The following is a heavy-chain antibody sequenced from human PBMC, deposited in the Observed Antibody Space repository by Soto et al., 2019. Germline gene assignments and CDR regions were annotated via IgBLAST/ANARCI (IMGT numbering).Heavy chain of an antibody. V-gene: IGHV1-69*06. Sequence: QVQLVQSGAEVQRPGSSVKVSCKASGGTFSSYAISWVRQAPGQGLEWMGWINPSFGTPHYAQKYQGRFTITADTFTDTAYMELTRLTSDDTAVYFCAREGRHFDYWGQGTLVTVSS. J-gene: IGHJ4*02. CDR3: AREGRHFDY. CDR1: GGTFSSYA. CDR2: INPSFGTP.